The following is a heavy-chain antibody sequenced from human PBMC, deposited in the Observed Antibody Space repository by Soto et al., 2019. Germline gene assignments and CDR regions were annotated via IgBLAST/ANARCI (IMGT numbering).Heavy chain of an antibody. J-gene: IGHJ4*02. CDR1: GYTFTSYA. V-gene: IGHV1-3*05. CDR3: ARSIVVVTALDY. CDR2: INAGNGNT. D-gene: IGHD2-21*02. Sequence: QVQLVQSGAEEKKPGASVKVSCKAYGYTFTSYAMHWVRQAPGQRLEWMGWINAGNGNTKYSQKFQGRVTITRDTSASTAYMELSSLRSEDTAVYYCARSIVVVTALDYWGQGNLVTVSS.